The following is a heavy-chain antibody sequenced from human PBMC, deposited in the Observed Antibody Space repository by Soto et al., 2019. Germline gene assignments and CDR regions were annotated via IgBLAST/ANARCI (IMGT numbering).Heavy chain of an antibody. CDR1: GGSVNSDDYY. V-gene: IGHV4-61*08. CDR2: IYSTGRT. D-gene: IGHD1-26*01. J-gene: IGHJ4*02. CDR3: AREYSNSPEAFDS. Sequence: SEPLSLTYNVYGGSVNSDDYYWSWIRRPPGKGLEWIGYIYSTGRTNYNPSLMSRVTISLDTSRNQFSLKLSSVTAADTAVFYCAREYSNSPEAFDSWGQGTLVTVSS.